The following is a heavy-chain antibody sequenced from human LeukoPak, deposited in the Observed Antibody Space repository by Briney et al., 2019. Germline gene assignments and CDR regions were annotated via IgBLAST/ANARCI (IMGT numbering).Heavy chain of an antibody. D-gene: IGHD2-15*01. CDR2: VYSRWSP. V-gene: IGHV4-4*09. CDR3: ARHVSWYSGGFEL. CDR1: GGSIVTDY. J-gene: IGHJ3*01. Sequence: SETLSLTCSVSGGSIVTDYWSSIRQPPGRRLEWIGFVYSRWSPTYNPSRQSRVAMSIDMSKNQFSLNLSSVSAADTAVYYCARHVSWYSGGFELWGQGTMVTVSS.